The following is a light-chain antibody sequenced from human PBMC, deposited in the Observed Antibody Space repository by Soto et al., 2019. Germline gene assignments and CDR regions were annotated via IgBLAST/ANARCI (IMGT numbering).Light chain of an antibody. CDR2: DAS. V-gene: IGKV1-5*01. Sequence: DIQMTQSPSTLSASVGDRVTITCRASQSISSWLAWYQRKPGKAPKVLIYDASSLESGVPSRFSGSGSGTDFTLTISSLQAEDFATYYCQQSYSSLWTFGQGTKVDIK. CDR1: QSISSW. CDR3: QQSYSSLWT. J-gene: IGKJ1*01.